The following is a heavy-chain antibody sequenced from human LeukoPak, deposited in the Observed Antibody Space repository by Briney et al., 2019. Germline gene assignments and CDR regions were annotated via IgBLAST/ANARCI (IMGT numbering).Heavy chain of an antibody. CDR1: GFTFSSYS. CDR2: ISSSSSYI. CDR3: ARAVGTYYYDSSGSRLMGY. J-gene: IGHJ4*02. Sequence: GGSLRLSCAASGFTFSSYSMNWVRQAPGKGLEWVSSISSSSSYIYYADSVKGRFTTSRDNAKNSLYLQMNSLRAEDTAVYYCARAVGTYYYDSSGSRLMGYWGQGTLVTVSS. V-gene: IGHV3-21*01. D-gene: IGHD3-22*01.